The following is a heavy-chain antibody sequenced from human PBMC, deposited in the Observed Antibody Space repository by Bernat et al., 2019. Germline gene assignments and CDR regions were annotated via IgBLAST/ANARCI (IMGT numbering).Heavy chain of an antibody. CDR3: AVVVGATTSDAFDI. D-gene: IGHD1-26*01. CDR2: IYSGGST. CDR1: GFTVSSNY. J-gene: IGHJ3*02. V-gene: IGHV3-53*04. Sequence: EVQLVESGGGLVQPGGSLRLSCAASGFTVSSNYMSWVRQAPGKGLEWVSVIYSGGSTYYADSVKGRFTISRHNSKNTLYLQMNSLRAEDTAVYYCAVVVGATTSDAFDIWGQGPMVTVSS.